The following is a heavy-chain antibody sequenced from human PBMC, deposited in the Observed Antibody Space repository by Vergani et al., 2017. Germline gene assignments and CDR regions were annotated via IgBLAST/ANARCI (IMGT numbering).Heavy chain of an antibody. CDR2: ISFDGTNE. Sequence: AQLVESGGGVVQPGGSLRLSCVVSGFALNRHAMYWVRQAPGKGLEWVVGISFDGTNEYYPDLVKGRFTISRDIAKNTLYLQVRSLRLEDTGVYHCVRDRGLCAGGRCYTEAWDYWGQGTPVTVSS. CDR1: GFALNRHA. J-gene: IGHJ4*02. CDR3: VRDRGLCAGGRCYTEAWDY. D-gene: IGHD2-2*02. V-gene: IGHV3-30-3*01.